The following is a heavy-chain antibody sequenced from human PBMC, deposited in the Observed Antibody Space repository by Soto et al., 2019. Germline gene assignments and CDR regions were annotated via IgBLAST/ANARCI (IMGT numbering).Heavy chain of an antibody. CDR3: ARDRGWSLFDY. Sequence: ASVKVSCKASGYRFTSYGISWVRQAPGQGLEWLGWISAYDDNTKYAQTLQGRVSMSTDTSTSTAYMELSSLRSEDTAVYYCARDRGWSLFDYWGQGTLVTVSS. CDR1: GYRFTSYG. D-gene: IGHD6-19*01. CDR2: ISAYDDNT. J-gene: IGHJ4*02. V-gene: IGHV1-18*01.